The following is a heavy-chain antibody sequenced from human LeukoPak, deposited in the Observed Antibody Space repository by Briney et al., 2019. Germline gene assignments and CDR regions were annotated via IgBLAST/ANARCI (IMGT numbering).Heavy chain of an antibody. CDR3: ARDVWRGYGDEGY. V-gene: IGHV1-69*13. J-gene: IGHJ4*02. Sequence: SVKVSCKASGGTFSSYTFSWVRQAPGQGLEWMGGIIPGFGTTNFAQKFQGRVTITADEFTKTVYMELSSLRSEDTAVYYCARDVWRGYGDEGYWGQGTLVTVSS. CDR1: GGTFSSYT. D-gene: IGHD3-3*01. CDR2: IIPGFGTT.